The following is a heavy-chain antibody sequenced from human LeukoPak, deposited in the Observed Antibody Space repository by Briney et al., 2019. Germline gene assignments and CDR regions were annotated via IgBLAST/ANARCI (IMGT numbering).Heavy chain of an antibody. CDR2: ISGSGGST. Sequence: GGSLRLSCAASGFPFSSYAMSWVRQAPGKGLEWVSAISGSGGSTYYADSVKGRFTISRDNSKNTLYLQMNSLRAEDTAVYYCAKDNGGYYYDSSGYYADYWGQGTLVTVSS. D-gene: IGHD3-22*01. CDR3: AKDNGGYYYDSSGYYADY. J-gene: IGHJ4*02. V-gene: IGHV3-23*01. CDR1: GFPFSSYA.